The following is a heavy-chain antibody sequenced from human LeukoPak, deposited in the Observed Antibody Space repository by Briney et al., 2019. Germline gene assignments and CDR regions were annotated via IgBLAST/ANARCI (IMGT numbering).Heavy chain of an antibody. CDR2: INPNSGGT. CDR1: GYTFTSYG. CDR3: AREPHSPNIVVVPAAEFDP. V-gene: IGHV1-2*02. J-gene: IGHJ5*02. Sequence: ASVKVSCKASGYTFTSYGISWVRQAPGQGLEWMGWINPNSGGTNYAQKFQGRVTMTRDTSISTAYMELSRLRSDDTAVYYCAREPHSPNIVVVPAAEFDPWGQGTLVTVSS. D-gene: IGHD2-2*01.